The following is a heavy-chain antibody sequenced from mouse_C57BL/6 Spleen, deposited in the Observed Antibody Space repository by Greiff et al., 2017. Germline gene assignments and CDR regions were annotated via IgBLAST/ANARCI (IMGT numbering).Heavy chain of an antibody. D-gene: IGHD2-4*01. CDR3: TRDGEDYDRVWCAY. V-gene: IGHV5-9-1*02. CDR2: ISSGGDYI. J-gene: IGHJ3*01. Sequence: EVKLMASGEGLVKPGGSLKLSCAASGFTFSSYAMSWVRQTPAKRLEWVAYISSGGDYIYYADTVKGRFTISRDKARNTLYLQMSSLKSEDTAMYYCTRDGEDYDRVWCAYWGQGTLVTGSA. CDR1: GFTFSSYA.